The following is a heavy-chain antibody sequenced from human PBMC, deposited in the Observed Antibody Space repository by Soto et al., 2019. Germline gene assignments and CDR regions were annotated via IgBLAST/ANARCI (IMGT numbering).Heavy chain of an antibody. CDR2: INHGGST. J-gene: IGHJ4*02. V-gene: IGHV4-34*01. Sequence: NPSETLSLTCAVYGGSFNGYYWSWIRQPPGKGPEWIGDINHGGSTNYNPSLKSRVTISVDTSKNQFSLKLRSVTAADMAVFYCARAPDKYYFDSWGQGTQVTVSS. CDR3: ARAPDKYYFDS. CDR1: GGSFNGYY.